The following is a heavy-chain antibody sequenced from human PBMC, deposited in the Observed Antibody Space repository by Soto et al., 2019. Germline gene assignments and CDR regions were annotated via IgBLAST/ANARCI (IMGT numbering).Heavy chain of an antibody. V-gene: IGHV3-23*01. CDR3: ENVVAHIYCSGGSCYSDY. CDR2: ISGSGGST. CDR1: GXTVSSYA. D-gene: IGHD2-15*01. J-gene: IGHJ4*02. Sequence: GSLRLACAASGXTVSSYAMSWVRQAPGKGLEWVSAISGSGGSTYYADSVKGRFTIYRDNSKNTLYLQMNSLRAEDTALYYCENVVAHIYCSGGSCYSDYWGQGTLVTVSS.